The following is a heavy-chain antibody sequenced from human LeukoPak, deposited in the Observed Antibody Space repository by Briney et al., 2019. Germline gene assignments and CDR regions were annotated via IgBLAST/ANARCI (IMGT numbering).Heavy chain of an antibody. CDR2: IYHSWST. D-gene: IGHD2-15*01. V-gene: IGHV4-38-2*02. CDR3: ARHVVVVAATRGDAFDI. Sequence: SETLSLTCTVSDYSISSGYYWGWIRQPPGKGLEWIGIIYHSWSTYYNPSLKSRVTISVDTSKNHFSLKLSSVTAADTAVYYCARHVVVVAATRGDAFDIWGQGTMVTASS. J-gene: IGHJ3*02. CDR1: DYSISSGYY.